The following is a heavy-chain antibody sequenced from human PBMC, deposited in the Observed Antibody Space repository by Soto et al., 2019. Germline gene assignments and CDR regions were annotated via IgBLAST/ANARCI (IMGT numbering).Heavy chain of an antibody. V-gene: IGHV1-69*18. CDR1: GGSFSTYP. CDR3: ARDLAVSGFDA. CDR2: ITPILKTS. D-gene: IGHD6-19*01. J-gene: IGHJ4*02. Sequence: QVPLVQSGAEVMKPGSSVRVSCKASGGSFSTYPITWVRQAPGQGLEWMGRITPILKTSNTAQKFQGRVTLSADESTGTAYMELSSLIPEDSAVYYCARDLAVSGFDAWGQGTLITVSS.